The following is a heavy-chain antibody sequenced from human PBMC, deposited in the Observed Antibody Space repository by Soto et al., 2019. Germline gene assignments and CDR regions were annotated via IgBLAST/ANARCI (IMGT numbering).Heavy chain of an antibody. CDR3: EKGAGIAVAGTAQYFYGMDV. J-gene: IGHJ6*02. Sequence: GGSLRLSCAASGFTFSSYGMHWVRQAPGKGLEWVAVISYDGSNKYYADSVKGRFTISRDNSKNTLYLQMNSLRAEDTAVYYCEKGAGIAVAGTAQYFYGMDVWGQGTTVTVSS. CDR2: ISYDGSNK. D-gene: IGHD6-19*01. V-gene: IGHV3-30*18. CDR1: GFTFSSYG.